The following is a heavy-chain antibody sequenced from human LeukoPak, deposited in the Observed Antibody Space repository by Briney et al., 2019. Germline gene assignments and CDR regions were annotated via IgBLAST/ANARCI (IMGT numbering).Heavy chain of an antibody. CDR3: ARLITMIVVDAFDI. J-gene: IGHJ3*02. V-gene: IGHV3-53*01. CDR1: GFTVSDSY. CDR2: IYSGGST. Sequence: GGSLRLSCAASGFTVSDSYMTWVRQAPGKGLEWVSVIYSGGSTYYADSVKGRFTISRDNAKNSLYLQMNSLRAEDTAVYYCARLITMIVVDAFDIWGQGTMVTVSS. D-gene: IGHD3-22*01.